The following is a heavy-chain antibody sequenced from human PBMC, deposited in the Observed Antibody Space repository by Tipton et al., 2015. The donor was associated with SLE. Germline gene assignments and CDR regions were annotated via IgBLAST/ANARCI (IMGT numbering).Heavy chain of an antibody. Sequence: LRLSCTVSGGSISSYYWSWIRQPPGKGLEWIGYSYYSGSTNYNPSLKSRVTISVDMSKNQFSLKLSSVTAADTAVYYCARWVRAAAGTWYFDLWGRGTLVTVSS. CDR2: SYYSGST. CDR3: ARWVRAAAGTWYFDL. CDR1: GGSISSYY. V-gene: IGHV4-59*01. D-gene: IGHD6-13*01. J-gene: IGHJ2*01.